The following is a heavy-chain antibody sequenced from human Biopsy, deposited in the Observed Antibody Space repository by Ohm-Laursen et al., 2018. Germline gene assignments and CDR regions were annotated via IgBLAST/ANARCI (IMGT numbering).Heavy chain of an antibody. CDR1: GFSLNTRGMS. Sequence: PTQTLTLTCTLSGFSLNTRGMSVTWIRQPPGKALEWLARIDGDDAKFYHGSLKTRLTISKDTSENHVVLTLSDVGPVDTATYYCARIPILVVPAAIVYRHRRHLQGLDVWGQGTTVIVSS. V-gene: IGHV2-70*16. CDR3: ARIPILVVPAAIVYRHRRHLQGLDV. J-gene: IGHJ6*02. D-gene: IGHD2-2*02. CDR2: IDGDDAK.